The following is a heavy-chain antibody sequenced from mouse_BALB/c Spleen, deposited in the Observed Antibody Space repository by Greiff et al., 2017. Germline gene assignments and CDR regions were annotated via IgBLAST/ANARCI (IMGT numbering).Heavy chain of an antibody. CDR1: GDSITSGY. CDR2: ISYSGST. D-gene: IGHD2-1*01. Sequence: EVQLQQSGPSLVKPSQTLSLTCSVTGDSITSGYWNWIRKFPGNKLEYMGYISYSGSTYYNPSLKSRISITRDTSKNQYYLQLNSVTTEDTATYYCARYKDGNYGYAMDYWGQGTSVTVSS. V-gene: IGHV3-8*02. J-gene: IGHJ4*01. CDR3: ARYKDGNYGYAMDY.